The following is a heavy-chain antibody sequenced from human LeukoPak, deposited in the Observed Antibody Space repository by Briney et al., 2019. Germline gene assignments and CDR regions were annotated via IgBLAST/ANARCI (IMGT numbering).Heavy chain of an antibody. CDR3: ARVAYSSGWYYLDY. CDR1: GGSISSSSYY. J-gene: IGHJ4*02. CDR2: IYYSGST. D-gene: IGHD6-19*01. V-gene: IGHV4-39*01. Sequence: PSETLSLTCTVSGGSISSSSYYWGWIRQPPGKGLEWIGSIYYSGSTYYNPSLRSRVTISVDTSKNQFSLKLGSVTAADTAVYYCARVAYSSGWYYLDYWGQGTLVTVSS.